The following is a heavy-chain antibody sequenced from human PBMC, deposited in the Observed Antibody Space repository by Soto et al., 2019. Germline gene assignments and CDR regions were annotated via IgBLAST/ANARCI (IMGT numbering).Heavy chain of an antibody. D-gene: IGHD2-2*01. V-gene: IGHV1-2*04. Sequence: GASVKVSCKASGYTFTGYYMHWVRQAPGQGLEWMGWINPNSGGTNYAQKFRGWVTMTRDTSISTAYMELSRLRSDDTAVYYCAREISSCSSTSCYGDFDYWGQGTLVTVSS. CDR3: AREISSCSSTSCYGDFDY. CDR1: GYTFTGYY. CDR2: INPNSGGT. J-gene: IGHJ4*02.